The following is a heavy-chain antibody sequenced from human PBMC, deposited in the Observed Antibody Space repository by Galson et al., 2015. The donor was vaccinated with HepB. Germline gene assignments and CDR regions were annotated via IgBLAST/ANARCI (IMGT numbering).Heavy chain of an antibody. CDR1: GFTFSSYA. J-gene: IGHJ3*02. V-gene: IGHV3-64*01. D-gene: IGHD2-21*02. Sequence: SLRLSCAASGFTFSSYAMHWVRQAPGKGLEYVSAISSNGGSTYYANSVKGRFTISRDNSKNTLYLQMGSLRAEDMAVYYCAREGSMGHIVVVTAPYAFDIWDQATVVTVSS. CDR3: AREGSMGHIVVVTAPYAFDI. CDR2: ISSNGGST.